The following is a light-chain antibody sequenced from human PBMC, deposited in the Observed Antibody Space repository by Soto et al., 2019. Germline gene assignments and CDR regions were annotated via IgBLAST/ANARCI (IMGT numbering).Light chain of an antibody. CDR1: SSDVGCYDY. J-gene: IGLJ1*01. CDR3: SSYAGSSTYV. CDR2: EVS. V-gene: IGLV2-8*01. Sequence: QSALTQPPSASGSPGQSVTISCTGTSSDVGCYDYVSWYQQHPGKAPKLMIYEVSKRPSGVPDRFSGSKSGNTASLTVSGLQAEDEADYYCSSYAGSSTYVFGTGTKVTVL.